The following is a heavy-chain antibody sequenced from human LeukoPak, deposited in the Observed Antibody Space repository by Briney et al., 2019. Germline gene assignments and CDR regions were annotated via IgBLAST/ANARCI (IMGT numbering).Heavy chain of an antibody. CDR3: ARDPGSSAFDY. D-gene: IGHD5/OR15-5a*01. CDR2: INQDGSVK. CDR1: GFTFSNYW. V-gene: IGHV3-7*01. J-gene: IGHJ4*02. Sequence: GGSLRLSCTASGFTFSNYWMTWVRQAPGKGLEFVANINQDGSVKNYVESVKGRFTISRDNAENSLHLQMNSLRAEDTAVYYCARDPGSSAFDYWGQGTLVTVSS.